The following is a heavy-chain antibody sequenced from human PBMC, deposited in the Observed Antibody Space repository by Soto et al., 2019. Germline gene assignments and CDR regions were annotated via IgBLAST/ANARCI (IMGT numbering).Heavy chain of an antibody. CDR1: GISNYA. V-gene: IGHV3-23*01. J-gene: IGHJ4*02. CDR2: ISGNGYNT. Sequence: GGSLRLSCAASGISNYAMSWVRQAPGKGLEWVSAISGNGYNTFYADSVKGRFTIVRDNSKNTVSVQMNSLRAEDTAVYYCAKGGILGSYHFDYRGQGTLVTVSS. CDR3: AKGGILGSYHFDY. D-gene: IGHD3-16*02.